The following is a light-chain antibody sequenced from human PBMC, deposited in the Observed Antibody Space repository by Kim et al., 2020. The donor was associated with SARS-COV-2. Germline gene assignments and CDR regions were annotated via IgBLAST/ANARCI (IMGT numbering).Light chain of an antibody. J-gene: IGKJ1*01. CDR3: QQIISFPVA. Sequence: DIQMTQSPSSVSASVGDRVTIACRASQVIANWVAWYQQKPGRAPKLLIYAASKLQSDVPSRFSGSGSGTDFTLTISSLQPEDCATYYCQQIISFPVAFGQGSKVDIK. CDR1: QVIANW. V-gene: IGKV1-12*01. CDR2: AAS.